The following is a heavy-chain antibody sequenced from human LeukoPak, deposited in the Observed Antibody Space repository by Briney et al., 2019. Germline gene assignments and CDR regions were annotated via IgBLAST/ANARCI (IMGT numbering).Heavy chain of an antibody. V-gene: IGHV1-18*01. CDR2: ISAYNGNT. CDR3: ARDPEYSSSSGVDWFDP. D-gene: IGHD6-6*01. J-gene: IGHJ5*02. CDR1: GYTFTNYG. Sequence: GASVKVSCKASGYTFTNYGISWVRQAPGQGLEWMAWISAYNGNTNYAQKLQGRVTITTDTSTSTTYMELRSLRSGDTAVYYCARDPEYSSSSGVDWFDPWGQGTLVTVSS.